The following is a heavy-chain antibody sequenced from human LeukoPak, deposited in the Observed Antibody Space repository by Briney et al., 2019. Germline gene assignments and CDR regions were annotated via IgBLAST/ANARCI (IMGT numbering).Heavy chain of an antibody. J-gene: IGHJ4*02. CDR1: GFTLSSNY. V-gene: IGHV3-66*01. Sequence: GGSLRLSCAASGFTLSSNYISWVRQAPGRGLAGVSVIYSGGSTYYADSVKGRFTISRDNSKKTLYLQMNSLRAEDTAVYYCARADDSSGYYYWGQGTLVTVSS. D-gene: IGHD3-22*01. CDR2: IYSGGST. CDR3: ARADDSSGYYY.